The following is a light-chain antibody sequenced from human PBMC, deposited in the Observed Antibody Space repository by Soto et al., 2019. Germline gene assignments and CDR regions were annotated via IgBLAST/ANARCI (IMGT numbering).Light chain of an antibody. CDR2: AAS. CDR3: QKYYSYPPT. J-gene: IGKJ1*01. V-gene: IGKV1-8*01. Sequence: AIRMTQSPSSLSASTGDRVTITCRASQGISSYLAWYQQKPGKAPKLLIYAASTLQSGVPSRFSGSVSGTDFTLTISCLQSEDFATYYCQKYYSYPPTFGQGTKVEIK. CDR1: QGISSY.